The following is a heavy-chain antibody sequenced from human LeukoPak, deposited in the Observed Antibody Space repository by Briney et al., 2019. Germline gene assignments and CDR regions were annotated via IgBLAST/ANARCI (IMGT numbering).Heavy chain of an antibody. D-gene: IGHD1-26*01. CDR3: ARLGIGFDP. CDR2: IYYSGST. J-gene: IGHJ5*02. CDR1: GGSISSYY. V-gene: IGHV4-59*01. Sequence: SETLSLTCTVSGGSISSYYWSWIRQPPGKGLEWIGYIYYSGSTNYNPSLKSRVTISVDTSKNQFSLKPSSVTAADTAVYYCARLGIGFDPWGQGTLVTVSS.